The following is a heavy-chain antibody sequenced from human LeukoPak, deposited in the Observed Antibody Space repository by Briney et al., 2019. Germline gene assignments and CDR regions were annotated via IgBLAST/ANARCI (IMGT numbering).Heavy chain of an antibody. V-gene: IGHV1-18*01. CDR1: GYTFTSYG. J-gene: IGHJ6*02. CDR3: ARDRVHCTNGVCHYYYYYYGMDV. Sequence: ASVKVSCKASGYTFTSYGISWVRQAPGQGLEWMGWISAYNGNTNYAQKPQGRVTMTTDTSTSTAYMELRSLRSDDTAVYYCARDRVHCTNGVCHYYYYYYGMDVWGQGTTVTVSS. CDR2: ISAYNGNT. D-gene: IGHD2-8*01.